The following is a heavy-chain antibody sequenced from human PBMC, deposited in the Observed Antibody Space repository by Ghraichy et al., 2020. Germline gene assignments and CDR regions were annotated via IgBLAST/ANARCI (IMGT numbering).Heavy chain of an antibody. D-gene: IGHD4-11*01. CDR2: INYSGRTT. V-gene: IGHV3-48*02. J-gene: IGHJ4*02. Sequence: GGSLRLSCVDSGFSLSDYTMNWVRQAPGKRLQWVSYINYSGRTTYYADSVKGRFTISRDNAKNSLHLQMNSLRDEDTAVYYCTRGRLDDYNNFQVRYSDYWGQGTLVTVSS. CDR3: TRGRLDDYNNFQVRYSDY. CDR1: GFSLSDYT.